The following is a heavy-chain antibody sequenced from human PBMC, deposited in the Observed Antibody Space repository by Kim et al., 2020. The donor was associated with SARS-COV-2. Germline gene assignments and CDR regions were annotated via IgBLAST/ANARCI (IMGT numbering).Heavy chain of an antibody. D-gene: IGHD3-10*01. CDR1: GGSINSETSY. J-gene: IGHJ5*02. CDR2: MYSSGGS. V-gene: IGHV4-39*07. Sequence: SETLSLTCTVSGGSINSETSYWGWIRQPPEKGLEWIGSMYSSGGSFYNPSLRGRVTISVDTSRNQFSLKLSSVTAADTAVYFCARVDGTGSYFGPWGRGTLAT. CDR3: ARVDGTGSYFGP.